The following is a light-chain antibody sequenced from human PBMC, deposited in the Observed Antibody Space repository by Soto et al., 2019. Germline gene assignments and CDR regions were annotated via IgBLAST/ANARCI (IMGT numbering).Light chain of an antibody. V-gene: IGLV2-8*01. J-gene: IGLJ3*02. CDR1: SSDVGAYNY. Sequence: QSVLTQPPSASGSPGQSVTISCTGTSSDVGAYNYVSWYQQHPGKAPKLMIYDVSKRPSGVPYRFSGSKSGNAASLTVSGLQGEDEADYYCCSYAGSSTWVFGGGTKLTVL. CDR3: CSYAGSSTWV. CDR2: DVS.